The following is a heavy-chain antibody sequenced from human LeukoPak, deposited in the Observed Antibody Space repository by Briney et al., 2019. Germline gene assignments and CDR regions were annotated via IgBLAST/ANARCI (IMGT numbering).Heavy chain of an antibody. CDR3: ARLYGSGSLNLDY. J-gene: IGHJ4*02. Sequence: PSETLSLTCTVSGYSISSDYYWGWIRQPPGKGLEWIGSIYHSGSTYYNPSLKSRVTVSLDTSRNQFSLKLSSVTAADTAVYYCARLYGSGSLNLDYWGQGTLVTVSS. CDR1: GYSISSDYY. CDR2: IYHSGST. D-gene: IGHD3-10*01. V-gene: IGHV4-38-2*02.